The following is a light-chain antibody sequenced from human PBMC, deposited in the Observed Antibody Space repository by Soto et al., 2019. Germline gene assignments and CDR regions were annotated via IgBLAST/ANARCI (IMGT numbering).Light chain of an antibody. CDR2: GAS. CDR3: QQYNNWPPWT. J-gene: IGKJ1*01. Sequence: EIVMTQSPATLSVSPGERATLSCRASQSVSSNLAWYQQKPGQATRLLIYGASTRANGIPARFSGSGSGKEFTLTISSLQSEDFAVYDCQQYNNWPPWTFGQGTQVDIK. CDR1: QSVSSN. V-gene: IGKV3-15*01.